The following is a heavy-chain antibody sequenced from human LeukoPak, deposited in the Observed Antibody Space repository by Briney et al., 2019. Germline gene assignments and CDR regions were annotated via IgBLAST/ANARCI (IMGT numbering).Heavy chain of an antibody. CDR3: ARGVAGTVGEIDY. V-gene: IGHV1-69*16. J-gene: IGHJ4*02. Sequence: GASVKVSCKASGGTFSSYTISWVRQAPGRGLEWMGRIIPILGTANYAQKFQGRVTITTDESTSTAYMELSSLRSEDTAVYYCARGVAGTVGEIDYWGQGTLVTVSS. CDR2: IIPILGTA. CDR1: GGTFSSYT. D-gene: IGHD6-19*01.